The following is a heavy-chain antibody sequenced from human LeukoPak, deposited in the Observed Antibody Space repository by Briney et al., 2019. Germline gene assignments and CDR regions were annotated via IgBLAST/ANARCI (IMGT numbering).Heavy chain of an antibody. Sequence: ASVKVSCKASGYTFTSYDINWVRQATGQGLEWMGWMNPNSGNTGYAQKFQGRVTITADKSTSTAYMELSSLRSEDTAVYYCARDPDYGSGNYWGQGTLVTVSS. CDR1: GYTFTSYD. D-gene: IGHD3-10*01. CDR2: MNPNSGNT. J-gene: IGHJ4*02. CDR3: ARDPDYGSGNY. V-gene: IGHV1-8*01.